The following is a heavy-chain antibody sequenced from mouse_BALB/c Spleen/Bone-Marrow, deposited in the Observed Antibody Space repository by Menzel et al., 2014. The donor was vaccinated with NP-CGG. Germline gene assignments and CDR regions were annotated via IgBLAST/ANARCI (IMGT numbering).Heavy chain of an antibody. CDR3: ARYRYYGSSYAMDY. CDR2: IDPANGNT. D-gene: IGHD1-1*01. CDR1: GFNIKDTY. J-gene: IGHJ4*01. Sequence: EVQRVESGAELVKPGASVKLSCTASGFNIKDTYMHWVMQRPEQGLEWIGRIDPANGNTKYDPKFQGKATITADTSSNTPYLQLSSLTSEDTAVYYCARYRYYGSSYAMDYWGQGTSVTVSS. V-gene: IGHV14-3*02.